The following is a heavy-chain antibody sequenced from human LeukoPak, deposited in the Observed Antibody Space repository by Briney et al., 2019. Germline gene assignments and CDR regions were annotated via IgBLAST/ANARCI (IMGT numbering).Heavy chain of an antibody. V-gene: IGHV3-21*01. CDR2: ISSSSSDI. D-gene: IGHD6-13*01. J-gene: IGHJ4*02. Sequence: GGSLRLSCAASGFTFSTYTMNWVRQAPGKGLEWVSSISSSSSDIYYADSVKGRFTISRDNAKNPLYLQMNSLRAEDTAVYYCARSFYSSTWYGDLDYWGQGTLVTVSS. CDR1: GFTFSTYT. CDR3: ARSFYSSTWYGDLDY.